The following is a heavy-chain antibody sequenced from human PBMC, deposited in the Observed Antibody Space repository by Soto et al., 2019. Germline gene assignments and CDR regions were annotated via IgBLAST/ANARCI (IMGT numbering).Heavy chain of an antibody. Sequence: PSETLSLTCTVSGGSISSSSYYWGWIRQPPGKGLEWIGSIYYSGSTYYNPSLKSRVTISVDTSKDQFSLKLSSVTAADTAVYYCASCGGDCYVAGWFDPWGQGTLVTVSS. V-gene: IGHV4-39*01. D-gene: IGHD2-21*02. CDR3: ASCGGDCYVAGWFDP. CDR2: IYYSGST. CDR1: GGSISSSSYY. J-gene: IGHJ5*02.